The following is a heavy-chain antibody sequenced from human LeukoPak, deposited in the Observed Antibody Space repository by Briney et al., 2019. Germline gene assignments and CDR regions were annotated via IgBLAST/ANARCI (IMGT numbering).Heavy chain of an antibody. J-gene: IGHJ4*02. CDR1: GGSISSYY. CDR2: IYTSGST. D-gene: IGHD6-13*01. CDR3: ARSNKAIAAAGEFDY. V-gene: IGHV4-4*07. Sequence: SETLSLTCTDSGGSISSYYWSWIRQPAGKGLEWIGRIYTSGSTNYNPSLKSRVTMSVDTSKNQFSLKLSSVTAADTAVYYCARSNKAIAAAGEFDYWGQGTLVTVSS.